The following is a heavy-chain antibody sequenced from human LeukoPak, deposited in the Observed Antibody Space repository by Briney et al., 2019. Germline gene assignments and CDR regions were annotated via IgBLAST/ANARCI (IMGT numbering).Heavy chain of an antibody. V-gene: IGHV4-34*01. CDR1: GGSFSGYY. Sequence: PSETLSLTCAVYGGSFSGYYWSWIRQPPGKGLERIGEINHSGSTNYNPSLKSRVTISVDTSKNQFSLKLSSVTAADTAVYYCARAGRGTTDAFDIWGQGTMVTVSS. CDR3: ARAGRGTTDAFDI. CDR2: INHSGST. D-gene: IGHD1-1*01. J-gene: IGHJ3*02.